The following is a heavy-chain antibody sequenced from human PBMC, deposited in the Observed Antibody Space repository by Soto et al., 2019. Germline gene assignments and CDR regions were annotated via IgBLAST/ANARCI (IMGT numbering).Heavy chain of an antibody. J-gene: IGHJ5*02. V-gene: IGHV4-34*01. CDR1: GGSFSGYY. D-gene: IGHD3-9*01. CDR2: INHSGST. Sequence: SETLSLTCAVYGGSFSGYYWSWIRQPPGKGLEWIGEINHSGSTNHNPSLKSRVTISVDTSKNQFSLKLSSVTAADTAVYYCARGRYDILTGYPSYNWFDPWGQGTLVTVSS. CDR3: ARGRYDILTGYPSYNWFDP.